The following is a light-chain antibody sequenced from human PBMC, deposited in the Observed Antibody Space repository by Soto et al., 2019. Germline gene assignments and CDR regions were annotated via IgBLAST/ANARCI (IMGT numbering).Light chain of an antibody. Sequence: QTVVTQEPSFSVSPGGTVTLTCGLRSGSVSSSYYPSWYQQTPGQAPRTLIYSTNIRSSGVPDRFSGSILGNKAALTITGAQADDECDYYCVLYMGSGIWVFGGGTKVTVL. CDR3: VLYMGSGIWV. J-gene: IGLJ3*02. V-gene: IGLV8-61*01. CDR2: STN. CDR1: SGSVSSSYY.